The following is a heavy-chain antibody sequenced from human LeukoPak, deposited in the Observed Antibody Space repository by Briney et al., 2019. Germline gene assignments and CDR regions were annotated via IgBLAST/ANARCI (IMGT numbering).Heavy chain of an antibody. CDR3: ARGGKIMINMVRGALASRDAFDI. D-gene: IGHD3-10*01. CDR2: INPHSGGT. V-gene: IGHV1-2*02. J-gene: IGHJ3*02. Sequence: ASVKVSCKASGYTFTGYYIHWVRQAPGQGVEWMGWINPHSGGTKYAQKFQGRVTVTRDTSISTSSMELSRLKSDDTAVYYCARGGKIMINMVRGALASRDAFDIWGQGTMVTVSS. CDR1: GYTFTGYY.